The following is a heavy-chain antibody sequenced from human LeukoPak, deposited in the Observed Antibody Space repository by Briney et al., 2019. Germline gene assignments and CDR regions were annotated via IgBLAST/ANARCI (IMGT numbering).Heavy chain of an antibody. CDR2: IYYSGST. CDR1: GGFISSSSYY. CDR3: ARVGSSGWYFDY. V-gene: IGHV4-39*07. D-gene: IGHD6-19*01. J-gene: IGHJ4*02. Sequence: SETLSLTCTVSGGFISSSSYYWGWIRQPPGKGLEWIGSIYYSGSTYYNPSLKSRVTISVDTSKNQFSLKLTSVTAADTAVFYCARVGSSGWYFDYWGQGTLVTVSS.